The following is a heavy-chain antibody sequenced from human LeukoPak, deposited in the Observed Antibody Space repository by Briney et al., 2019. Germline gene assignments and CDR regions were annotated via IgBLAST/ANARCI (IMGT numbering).Heavy chain of an antibody. CDR1: GFTFSSYS. CDR2: ISSSSSYI. D-gene: IGHD1-26*01. V-gene: IGHV3-21*01. Sequence: GGSLRLSCAASGFTFSSYSMNWVRQAPGKGLEWVSSISSSSSYIYYADSVKGRFTISRDNAKSSLYLQMNSLRDEDTAVYYCARDPYSGSYGDYYYYYMDVWGKGTTVTISS. CDR3: ARDPYSGSYGDYYYYYMDV. J-gene: IGHJ6*03.